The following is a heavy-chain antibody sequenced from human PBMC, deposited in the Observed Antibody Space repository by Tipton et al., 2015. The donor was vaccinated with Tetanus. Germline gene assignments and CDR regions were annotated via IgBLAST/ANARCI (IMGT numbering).Heavy chain of an antibody. V-gene: IGHV4-4*07. J-gene: IGHJ4*02. D-gene: IGHD6-19*01. CDR1: GGSISSYY. CDR2: IYTSGST. Sequence: LRLSCTVSGGSISSYYWSWIRQPAGKGLEWIGRIYTSGSTNYNPSLKSRVTMSVDTSKNHLSLKLPSVTAADTAVYFCARGSRSGWYILDYWGQGTLVTVSS. CDR3: ARGSRSGWYILDY.